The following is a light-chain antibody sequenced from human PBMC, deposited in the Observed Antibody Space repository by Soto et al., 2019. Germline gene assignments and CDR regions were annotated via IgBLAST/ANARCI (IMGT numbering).Light chain of an antibody. J-gene: IGLJ2*01. V-gene: IGLV1-47*01. CDR2: RNN. CDR1: SSNIGSNY. Sequence: QSVLTQPPSASGTPGQRVTISCSGSSSNIGSNYVYWYQQLPGTVPQLLIYRNNERPSGVPDRFSGSKSGTSASLAISGLRSEDEADYYCAAWDDSLSGVVFGGGTKVTAL. CDR3: AAWDDSLSGVV.